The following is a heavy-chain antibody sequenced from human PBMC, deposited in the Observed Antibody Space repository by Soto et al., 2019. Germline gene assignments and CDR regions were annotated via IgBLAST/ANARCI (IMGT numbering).Heavy chain of an antibody. CDR1: GGTFSSYA. V-gene: IGHV1-69*01. J-gene: IGHJ4*02. D-gene: IGHD3-22*01. Sequence: QVQLVQSGAEVKKPGSSVKVSCKASGGTFSSYAISWVRQAPGQGLEWMGGIIPIFGTANYAQKFQGRVTITADESTSTANMELSSLRSEDTAVYYCATMRSEYYYDSSGYLDYWGQGTLVTVSS. CDR2: IIPIFGTA. CDR3: ATMRSEYYYDSSGYLDY.